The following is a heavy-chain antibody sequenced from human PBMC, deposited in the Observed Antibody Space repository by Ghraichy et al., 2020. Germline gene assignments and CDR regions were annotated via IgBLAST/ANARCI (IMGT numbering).Heavy chain of an antibody. V-gene: IGHV3-23*01. Sequence: GGSLRLSCAASGFTFSSYAMSWVRQAPGKGLEWVSAISGSGGSTYYADSVKGRFTISRDNSKNTLYLQMNSLRAEETAVYYCAKDRRWLQSFDYWGQGTLVTVSS. J-gene: IGHJ4*02. CDR2: ISGSGGST. CDR3: AKDRRWLQSFDY. D-gene: IGHD5-24*01. CDR1: GFTFSSYA.